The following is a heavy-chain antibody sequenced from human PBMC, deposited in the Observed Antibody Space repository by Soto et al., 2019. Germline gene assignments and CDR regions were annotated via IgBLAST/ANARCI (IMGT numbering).Heavy chain of an antibody. Sequence: TVSLTCAVYGGSSSDYYWTWIRQSPEKGLEWIGEINPSGRTTYNPSLQSRVTFSADTSNNQFSLKLTSVTAADTAFYYCAGGAFSRTVGATNPSHWGQGTLVAVCS. D-gene: IGHD1-26*01. CDR1: GGSSSDYY. V-gene: IGHV4-34*01. CDR2: INPSGRT. J-gene: IGHJ4*02. CDR3: AGGAFSRTVGATNPSH.